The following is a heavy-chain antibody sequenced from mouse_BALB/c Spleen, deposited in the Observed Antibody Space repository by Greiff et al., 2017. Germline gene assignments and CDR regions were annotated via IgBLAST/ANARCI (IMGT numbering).Heavy chain of an antibody. V-gene: IGHV1-54*01. CDR3: ARSVLITTVVEDAMDY. CDR1: GYAFTNYL. CDR2: INPGSGGT. D-gene: IGHD1-1*01. Sequence: QVQLQQSGAELVRPGTSVKVSCKASGYAFTNYLIEWVKQRPGQGLEWIGVINPGSGGTNYNEKFKGKATLTADKSSSTAYMQLSSLTSDDSAVYFCARSVLITTVVEDAMDYWGQGTSVTVSS. J-gene: IGHJ4*01.